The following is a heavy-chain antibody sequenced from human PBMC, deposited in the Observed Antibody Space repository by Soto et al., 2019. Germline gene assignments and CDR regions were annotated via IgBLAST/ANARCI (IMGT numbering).Heavy chain of an antibody. CDR1: GFSLSTSGVG. Sequence: QITLKESGPTLVKPTQTLTLTCTFSGFSLSTSGVGVGWIRQPPGKALEWLALIYWDDDKRYSPSLKSRLTTTKNTPKTRVFLKVPKLDPLKKPTFYGAHSVNIGYNSPPYTGFTPWGREPWSPSPQ. CDR3: AHSVNIGYNSPPYTGFTP. J-gene: IGHJ5*02. V-gene: IGHV2-5*02. D-gene: IGHD3-9*01. CDR2: IYWDDDK.